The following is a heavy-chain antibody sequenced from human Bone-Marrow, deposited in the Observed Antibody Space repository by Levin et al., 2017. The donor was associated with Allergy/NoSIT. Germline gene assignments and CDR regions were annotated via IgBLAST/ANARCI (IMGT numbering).Heavy chain of an antibody. V-gene: IGHV4-34*01. Sequence: SETLSLTCAVYGGSFSGYYWSWIRQPPGKGLEWIGEINHSGSTNYNPSLKSRVTISVDTSKNQFSLKLSSVTAADTAVYYCAKSGATVTISGNWFDPWGQGTLVTVSS. CDR3: AKSGATVTISGNWFDP. D-gene: IGHD4-17*01. CDR2: INHSGST. J-gene: IGHJ5*02. CDR1: GGSFSGYY.